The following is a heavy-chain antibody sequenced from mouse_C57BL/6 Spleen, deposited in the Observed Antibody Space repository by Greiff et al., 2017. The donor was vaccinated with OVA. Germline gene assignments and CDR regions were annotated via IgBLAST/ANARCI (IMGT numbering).Heavy chain of an antibody. CDR3: ARGGYGSSYGLFDY. Sequence: LVESGAELAKPGASVKLSCKASGYTFTSYWMHWVKQRPGQGLEWIGYINPSSGYTKYTQKFKDQATLTADKSSSTAYKPLRSLTYEDSAVYYCARGGYGSSYGLFDYWGQGTTLTVSS. CDR1: GYTFTSYW. D-gene: IGHD1-1*01. V-gene: IGHV1-7*01. CDR2: INPSSGYT. J-gene: IGHJ2*01.